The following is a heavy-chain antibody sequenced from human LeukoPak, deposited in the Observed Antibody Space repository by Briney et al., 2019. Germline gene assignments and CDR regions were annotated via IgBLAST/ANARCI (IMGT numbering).Heavy chain of an antibody. J-gene: IGHJ6*03. CDR3: ARWDYYYYMDV. V-gene: IGHV3-23*01. D-gene: IGHD5-24*01. Sequence: GGTLRLSCAASGFTFSSYGMSWVRQAPGKGLEWVSAISGSGGSTYYADSVKGRFTISRDNSKNTLYLQMNSLRAEDTAVYYCARWDYYYYMDVWGKGTTVTISS. CDR2: ISGSGGST. CDR1: GFTFSSYG.